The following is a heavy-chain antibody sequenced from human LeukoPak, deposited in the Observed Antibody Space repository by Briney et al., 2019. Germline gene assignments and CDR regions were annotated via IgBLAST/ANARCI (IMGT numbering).Heavy chain of an antibody. CDR1: GFSIGNYA. V-gene: IGHV3-23*01. D-gene: IGHD2-8*01. CDR3: AKDPNGDYIGAFDG. Sequence: GGSLRLSCVGCGFSIGNYAMTWVRQAPGKGLEWVSSITVNGGTTKYADSVRGRFTVSRDNSRNTVFLQMDSLRAEDTAVYYCAKDPNGDYIGAFDGWGQGTMVTVSS. CDR2: ITVNGGTT. J-gene: IGHJ3*01.